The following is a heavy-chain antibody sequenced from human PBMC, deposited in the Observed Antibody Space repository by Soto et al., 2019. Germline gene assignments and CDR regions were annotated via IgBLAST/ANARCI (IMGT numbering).Heavy chain of an antibody. Sequence: GASVKVSCKVSGYTLTELSMHWVRQAPGKGLEWMGGFDPEDGETIYAQKFQGRVTMTEDTSTDTAYMELSSLRSEDTAVYYCATSIYVDTATVASYYYGMDVWGQGTTVTVSS. D-gene: IGHD5-18*01. CDR3: ATSIYVDTATVASYYYGMDV. J-gene: IGHJ6*02. CDR1: GYTLTELS. CDR2: FDPEDGET. V-gene: IGHV1-24*01.